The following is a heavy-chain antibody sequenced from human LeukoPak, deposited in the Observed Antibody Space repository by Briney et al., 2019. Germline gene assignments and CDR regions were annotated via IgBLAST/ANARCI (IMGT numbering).Heavy chain of an antibody. CDR2: IYHSGST. Sequence: SETLSLTCTVSGDSISSGGYYCRWIRQPPGKGLEWIGYIYHSGSTYFNPSLKSRVTISVDRSKNQFSLKLSSVTAADTAVYYCANAGRGGYNFGAFDIWGQGTMVTVSS. D-gene: IGHD5-24*01. V-gene: IGHV4-30-2*01. CDR3: ANAGRGGYNFGAFDI. J-gene: IGHJ3*02. CDR1: GDSISSGGYY.